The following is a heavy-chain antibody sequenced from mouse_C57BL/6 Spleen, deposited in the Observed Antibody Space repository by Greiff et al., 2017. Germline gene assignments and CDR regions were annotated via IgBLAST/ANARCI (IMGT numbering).Heavy chain of an antibody. V-gene: IGHV1-42*01. Sequence: DVQLQESGPELVKPGASVKISCKASGYSFTGYYMNWVKQSPEKSLEWIGEINPSTGGTTYNQKFKAKATLTVDKSSSTAYMQLKSLTSEDSAVYYCAGDKGSWFAYWGQGTLVTVSA. CDR2: INPSTGGT. J-gene: IGHJ3*01. CDR1: GYSFTGYY. CDR3: AGDKGSWFAY. D-gene: IGHD3-3*01.